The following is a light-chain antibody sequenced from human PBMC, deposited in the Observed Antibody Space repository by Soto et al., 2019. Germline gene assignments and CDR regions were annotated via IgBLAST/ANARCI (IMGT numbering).Light chain of an antibody. CDR3: HHYNNWPRT. CDR1: ESVSSN. V-gene: IGKV3-15*01. CDR2: GAS. Sequence: EIVMTRSPATLSVSPGERVTLSCRASESVSSNLAWYQQKPGQAPRLLIYGASTRATGIPARFSGSGSGTEFTLTISGLQSEDSAVYYCHHYNNWPRTFGRGTKVEIK. J-gene: IGKJ1*01.